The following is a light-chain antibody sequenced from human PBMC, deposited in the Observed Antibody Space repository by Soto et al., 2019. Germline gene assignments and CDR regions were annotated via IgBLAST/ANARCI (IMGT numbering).Light chain of an antibody. CDR3: ATWDDTLNGRV. CDR2: SDN. J-gene: IGLJ3*02. Sequence: QSVLTQPPSASGTPGQRVTISCSGSSSNIGSNSVNWYHQVAGTAPKLLIHSDNQRPSGVPDRFSGSKSGTSASLAISGLQSGDEADYYCATWDDTLNGRVFGGGTKLPVL. CDR1: SSNIGSNS. V-gene: IGLV1-44*01.